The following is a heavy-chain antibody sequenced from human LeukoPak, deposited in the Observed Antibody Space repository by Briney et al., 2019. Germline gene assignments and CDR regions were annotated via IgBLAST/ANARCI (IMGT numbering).Heavy chain of an antibody. CDR2: INPNSGGT. CDR1: GYTFTGCY. V-gene: IGHV1-2*02. CDR3: ARTLHPPNLNWYFDY. J-gene: IGHJ4*02. D-gene: IGHD1-1*01. Sequence: GASVKVSCKTSGYTFTGCYLHWVRQAPGQRLEWMGWINPNSGGTKYAQKFQGRVGMTRDTSISTAYMELSRLGSDDTAIYYCARTLHPPNLNWYFDYWGQEILVTVSS.